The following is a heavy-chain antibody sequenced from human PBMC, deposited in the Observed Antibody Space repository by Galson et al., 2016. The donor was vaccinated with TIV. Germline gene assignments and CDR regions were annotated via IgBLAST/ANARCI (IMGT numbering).Heavy chain of an antibody. J-gene: IGHJ3*02. CDR2: IYSSGST. Sequence: LSLTCTVSRGSIVSGGYYWNWIRHPPGKGLEWIGYIYSSGSTYYNPSLKSRITISVDTSKKQLSLKLASVTAADTAVYYCARDQRIAIFGVISRGGFDIWGQGTMVTVSS. CDR1: RGSIVSGGYY. V-gene: IGHV4-31*03. D-gene: IGHD3-3*01. CDR3: ARDQRIAIFGVISRGGFDI.